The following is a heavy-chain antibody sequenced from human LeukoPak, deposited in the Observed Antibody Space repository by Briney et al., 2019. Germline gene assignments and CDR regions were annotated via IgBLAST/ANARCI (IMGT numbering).Heavy chain of an antibody. D-gene: IGHD2-2*01. CDR1: GGTFSSYA. Sequence: ASVKVSCKAPGGTFSSYAISWVRQAPGQGLEWMGGIIPIFGTANYAQKFQGRVTITADEPTSTAYMELSSLRSEDTAVYYCALADIVVVPAAHYYYYGMDVWGKGTTVTVSS. CDR3: ALADIVVVPAAHYYYYGMDV. CDR2: IIPIFGTA. J-gene: IGHJ6*04. V-gene: IGHV1-69*13.